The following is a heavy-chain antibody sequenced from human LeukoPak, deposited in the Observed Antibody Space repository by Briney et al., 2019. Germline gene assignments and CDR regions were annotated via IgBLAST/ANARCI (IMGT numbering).Heavy chain of an antibody. CDR1: GFTFSNYA. J-gene: IGHJ4*02. D-gene: IGHD5-18*01. V-gene: IGHV3-23*01. CDR2: ISGSGGST. Sequence: GGSLRLSCAASGFTFSNYAMSWARQAPGKGLEWVSAISGSGGSTYYADSVKGRFTISRDNSKNPLYLQMNSLRAEDTAVYYCTKGTIWLTFDYWGQGTLVTVSS. CDR3: TKGTIWLTFDY.